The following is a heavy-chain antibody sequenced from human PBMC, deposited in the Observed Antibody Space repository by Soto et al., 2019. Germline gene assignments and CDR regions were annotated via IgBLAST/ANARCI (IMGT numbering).Heavy chain of an antibody. D-gene: IGHD1-26*01. Sequence: SETLSLTCTVSGGSISNYYWSWIRQPPGKGLEWIGYVFYSGTTNDNPSLKSRVTISVDTSKNQFSLKLTSVTAADTAVYYCARNRQGDICGPFDYWGQGALVTVSS. J-gene: IGHJ4*02. CDR2: VFYSGTT. V-gene: IGHV4-59*01. CDR3: ARNRQGDICGPFDY. CDR1: GGSISNYY.